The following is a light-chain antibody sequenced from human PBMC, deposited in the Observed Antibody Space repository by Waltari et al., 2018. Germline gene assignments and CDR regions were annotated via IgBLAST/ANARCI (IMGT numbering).Light chain of an antibody. CDR3: CSSSGGGTWV. J-gene: IGLJ3*02. CDR1: TTDF. CDR2: EGS. V-gene: IGLV2-23*01. Sequence: QSALTQPASMSGSPGQSITISCTSTTTDFVSWYQHLPGKAPRLLIYEGSKRPSGLSGRSSGPPSGHTASLTISGLEFDDQATYYCCSSSGGGTWVFGGGTELAVL.